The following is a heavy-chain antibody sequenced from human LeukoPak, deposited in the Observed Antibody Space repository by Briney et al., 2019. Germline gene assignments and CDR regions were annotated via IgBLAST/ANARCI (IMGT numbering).Heavy chain of an antibody. CDR1: GFIFTNYW. Sequence: AGGSLRLSCAASGFIFTNYWMTWVRQAPGKGLEWVAVISYDGSNKYYADSVKGRFTISRDNSKNTLYLQMNSLRAEDTAVYYCAKVGPWIQLWPTRGYFDYWGQGTLVTVSS. CDR2: ISYDGSNK. CDR3: AKVGPWIQLWPTRGYFDY. V-gene: IGHV3-30*18. J-gene: IGHJ4*02. D-gene: IGHD5-18*01.